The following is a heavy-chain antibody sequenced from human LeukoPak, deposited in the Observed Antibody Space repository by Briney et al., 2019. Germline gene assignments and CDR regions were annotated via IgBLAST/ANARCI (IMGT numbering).Heavy chain of an antibody. CDR3: ARERNTMVRGVIILTYYYYYMDV. CDR1: GGSISSSSYY. Sequence: SETLSLTCTVSGGSISSSSYYWGWIRQPPGKGLEWIGSIYYSGSTNYNPSLKSRVTMAVDTSKNQLSLKLSSVTAADTAVYYCARERNTMVRGVIILTYYYYYMDVWGKGTTVTVSS. CDR2: IYYSGST. V-gene: IGHV4-39*07. J-gene: IGHJ6*03. D-gene: IGHD3-10*01.